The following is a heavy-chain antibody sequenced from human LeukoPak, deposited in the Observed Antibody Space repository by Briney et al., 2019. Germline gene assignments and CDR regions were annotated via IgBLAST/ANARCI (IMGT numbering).Heavy chain of an antibody. J-gene: IGHJ5*02. D-gene: IGHD3-22*01. CDR2: VSHSGTT. Sequence: SETLSLTCTVSGYSITTGYFWAWIRQPPGKGLEWIASVSHSGTTYYNPSLKSRVTISVDTSKNQFSLKLSSVTAADTAVYYCARHGNYYDTSQSDPWGQGTLVTVSS. CDR1: GYSITTGYF. V-gene: IGHV4-38-2*02. CDR3: ARHGNYYDTSQSDP.